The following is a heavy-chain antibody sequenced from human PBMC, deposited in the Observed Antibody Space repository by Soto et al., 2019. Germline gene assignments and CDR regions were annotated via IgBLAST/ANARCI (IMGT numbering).Heavy chain of an antibody. V-gene: IGHV1-18*01. CDR1: GYTFTSYG. D-gene: IGHD3-10*01. CDR2: ISAYNGNT. CDR3: ARDIFWGGFGDSNWLDP. Sequence: QVQLLQSGAEVKKPGASVKVSCKASGYTFTSYGISWVRQAPGQGLEWMGWISAYNGNTNYAQKFQGKVTMTTDTSTSTAYMELRSLRSDDTAVYYCARDIFWGGFGDSNWLDPWGQGTLVTVSS. J-gene: IGHJ5*02.